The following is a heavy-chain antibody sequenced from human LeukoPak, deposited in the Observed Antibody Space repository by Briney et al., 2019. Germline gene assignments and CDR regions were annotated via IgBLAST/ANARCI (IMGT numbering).Heavy chain of an antibody. D-gene: IGHD3-16*02. CDR2: INSDGSST. Sequence: GGSLRLSCAASGFTFSSYWMHWVRQAPGKGLVWVSRINSDGSSTSYADSVKGRFTISRDNAKNTLYLQMNSLRAEDTAVYYCARDRGHVEGVLRLGELSLYRKFDYWGQGTLVTVSS. CDR3: ARDRGHVEGVLRLGELSLYRKFDY. V-gene: IGHV3-74*01. J-gene: IGHJ4*02. CDR1: GFTFSSYW.